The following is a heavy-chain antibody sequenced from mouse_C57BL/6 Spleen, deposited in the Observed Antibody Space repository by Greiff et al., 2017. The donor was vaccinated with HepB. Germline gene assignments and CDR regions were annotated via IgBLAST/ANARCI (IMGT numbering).Heavy chain of an antibody. D-gene: IGHD2-5*01. CDR2: IDPSDSYT. V-gene: IGHV1-69*01. CDR1: GYTFTSYW. Sequence: QVQLKQPGAELVMPGASVKLSCKASGYTFTSYWMHWVKQRPGQGLEWIGEIDPSDSYTNYNQKFKGKSTLTVDKSSSTAYMQLSSLTSEDSAVYYCAGSNYVRYFDVWGTGTTVTVSS. CDR3: AGSNYVRYFDV. J-gene: IGHJ1*03.